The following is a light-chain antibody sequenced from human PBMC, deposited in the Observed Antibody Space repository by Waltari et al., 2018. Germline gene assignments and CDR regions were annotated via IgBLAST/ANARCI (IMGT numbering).Light chain of an antibody. V-gene: IGLV1-44*01. J-gene: IGLJ1*01. CDR1: RSNIGSNA. CDR2: AND. Sequence: QSVLTQPPSASGTPGQRVTISCSGSRSNIGSNAVNWYQQVPGTAPKLPIYANDQRPSGVPDRFSGSKSGTSASLAISGLQSEDEAGYYCAAWDDSLSGFVFGTGTKVTVL. CDR3: AAWDDSLSGFV.